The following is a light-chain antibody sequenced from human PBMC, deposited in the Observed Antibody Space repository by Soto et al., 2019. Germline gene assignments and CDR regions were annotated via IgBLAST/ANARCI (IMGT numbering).Light chain of an antibody. CDR1: ESVSSD. CDR3: QQYHSWPPPII. CDR2: GES. V-gene: IGKV3-15*01. J-gene: IGKJ5*01. Sequence: ATLSVSPVPRVSLSCRASESVSSDLAWYQHRPEQAPGLLLYGESARATETPVRFRGSGSGTELTLTISSRHLQAQDVSYYQQYHSWPPPIIFGQGTRLEIK.